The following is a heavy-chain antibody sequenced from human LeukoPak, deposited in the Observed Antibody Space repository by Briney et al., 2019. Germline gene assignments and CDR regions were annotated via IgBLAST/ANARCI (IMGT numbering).Heavy chain of an antibody. V-gene: IGHV1-8*01. D-gene: IGHD6-6*01. CDR3: ARVPSAARGGYNWFDP. CDR1: GYTFTSYD. CDR2: MNPNSGNT. J-gene: IGHJ5*02. Sequence: ASVKVSCKASGYTFTSYDINWVRQATGQGLEWMGWMNPNSGNTGYAQKFQGRVTMTRNTSISTAYMELSSLRSEDTAVYYCARVPSAARGGYNWFDPWGRGTLVPVS.